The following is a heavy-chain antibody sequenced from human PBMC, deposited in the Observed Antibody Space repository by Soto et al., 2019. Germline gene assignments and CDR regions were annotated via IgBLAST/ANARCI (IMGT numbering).Heavy chain of an antibody. CDR3: ARQAYHYDTNSFGY. V-gene: IGHV5-51*01. J-gene: IGHJ4*02. CDR2: IYPGDSDI. D-gene: IGHD3-22*01. Sequence: GESLKISCKGSGDSCTTYWIGWVRQMPGKGLEWMGVIYPGDSDIRFSPSFQGQVTISADMSLSTAYLQWSSLRVSDTAMYYCARQAYHYDTNSFGYWGQGTLVTVSS. CDR1: GDSCTTYW.